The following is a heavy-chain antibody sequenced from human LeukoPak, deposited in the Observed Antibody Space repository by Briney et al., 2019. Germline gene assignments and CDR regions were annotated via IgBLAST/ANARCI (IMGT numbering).Heavy chain of an antibody. V-gene: IGHV3-48*01. Sequence: PGGSLRLSCAASGFTFSSYSMNWVRQAPGKGLEWVSYISSSSSTISYADSVKGRFTISRDNAKNSLYLQMNSLRAEDTAVYYCARVRAGYWFDYWGQGTLVTVSP. CDR2: ISSSSSTI. CDR3: ARVRAGYWFDY. CDR1: GFTFSSYS. D-gene: IGHD6-13*01. J-gene: IGHJ4*02.